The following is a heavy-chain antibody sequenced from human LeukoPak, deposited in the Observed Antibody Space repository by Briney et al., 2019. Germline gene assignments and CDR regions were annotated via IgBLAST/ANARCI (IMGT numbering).Heavy chain of an antibody. CDR2: ISAYNGNT. CDR3: ARDSVAVRPGWFDP. J-gene: IGHJ5*02. V-gene: IGHV1-18*01. D-gene: IGHD6-6*01. Sequence: GASVKVSCKASGYSFTTYGVNWVRQAPGQGPEWMGWISAYNGNTKYAQKIQARVTMTTDTSTSTAYLEMRSLRSDDTAVYYCARDSVAVRPGWFDPWGQGTLVTVSS. CDR1: GYSFTTYG.